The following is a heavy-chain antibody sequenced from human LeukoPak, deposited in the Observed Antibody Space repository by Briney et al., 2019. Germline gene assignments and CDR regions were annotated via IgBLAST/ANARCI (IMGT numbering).Heavy chain of an antibody. Sequence: PSETLSLTCAVYGGSFSGYYWSWIRQPPGKGLEWIGEINHSGSTNYNPSLKSRVTISVDTSKNQFSLKLSSVTAADTAVYYCAGYDSSGYSSLSVYWGQGTLVTVSS. D-gene: IGHD3-22*01. CDR1: GGSFSGYY. CDR3: AGYDSSGYSSLSVY. CDR2: INHSGST. V-gene: IGHV4-34*01. J-gene: IGHJ4*02.